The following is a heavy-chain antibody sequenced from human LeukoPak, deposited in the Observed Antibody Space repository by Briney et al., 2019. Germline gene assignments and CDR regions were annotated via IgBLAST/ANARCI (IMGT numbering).Heavy chain of an antibody. CDR3: ARDVIVGATTPDY. J-gene: IGHJ4*02. D-gene: IGHD1-26*01. V-gene: IGHV3-21*06. CDR1: GFTFDDYA. Sequence: PGRSLRLSCAASGFTFDDYAMHWVRQAPGKGLEWVSSISSSSSYIYYADSVKGRFTISRDNAKNSLYLQMNSLRAEDTAVYYCARDVIVGATTPDYWGQGTLVTVSS. CDR2: ISSSSSYI.